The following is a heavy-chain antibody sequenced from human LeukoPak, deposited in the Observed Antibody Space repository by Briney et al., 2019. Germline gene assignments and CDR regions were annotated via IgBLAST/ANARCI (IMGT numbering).Heavy chain of an antibody. Sequence: GGSLRLSCAASGFTFSNYDMQWVRQVIGKGLEWASAFHTAGDTHYSGSVKGRFATSRENAKNSFYLQMNNLRAGDTALYYCARGSCSSSSCYERLNGLDVWGQGTPVTVSS. CDR3: ARGSCSSSSCYERLNGLDV. D-gene: IGHD2-2*01. V-gene: IGHV3-13*01. CDR1: GFTFSNYD. J-gene: IGHJ6*02. CDR2: FHTAGDT.